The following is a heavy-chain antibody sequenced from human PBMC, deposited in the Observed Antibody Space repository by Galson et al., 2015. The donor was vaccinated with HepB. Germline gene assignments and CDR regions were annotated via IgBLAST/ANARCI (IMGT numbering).Heavy chain of an antibody. V-gene: IGHV1-69*13. CDR1: GGTFSSYA. Sequence: SVKVSCKASGGTFSSYAISWVRQAPGQGLEWMGGIIPIFGTANYAQKFQGRVTITADESTSTAYMELSSLRSEDTAVYYCARETGAVAGLYDSSGYLDYWGQGTLVTVSS. CDR2: IIPIFGTA. J-gene: IGHJ4*02. D-gene: IGHD3-22*01. CDR3: ARETGAVAGLYDSSGYLDY.